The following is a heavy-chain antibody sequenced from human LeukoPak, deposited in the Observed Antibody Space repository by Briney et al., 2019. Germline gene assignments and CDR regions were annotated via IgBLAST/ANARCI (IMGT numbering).Heavy chain of an antibody. Sequence: GGSLRLSCAASGFSFSRQNMNWVRQAPGKGGEGVSYIKGNGGTTQCADCVGGRFTISRDTAKHSLYLQIDSLRVEDSALYYCSRGYGSSWLHSWVPGTLVTVSS. D-gene: IGHD6-13*01. CDR1: GFSFSRQN. CDR3: SRGYGSSWLHS. V-gene: IGHV3-48*04. J-gene: IGHJ5*02. CDR2: IKGNGGTT.